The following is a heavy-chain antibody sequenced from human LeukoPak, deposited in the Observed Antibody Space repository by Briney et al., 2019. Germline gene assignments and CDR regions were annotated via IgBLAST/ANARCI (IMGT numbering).Heavy chain of an antibody. D-gene: IGHD2-21*02. CDR1: GTSMINSHY. J-gene: IGHJ3*01. CDR2: IYYSGST. V-gene: IGHV4-39*02. Sequence: SETLSLTCTVSGTSMINSHYWGWIRQSPGKGLEWIGSIYYSGSTFYNPSLRSRITISVDTSKNHFSLELRSVTAADTAIYYCARNMTAITRLDVFDLWGPGTMVTVSS. CDR3: ARNMTAITRLDVFDL.